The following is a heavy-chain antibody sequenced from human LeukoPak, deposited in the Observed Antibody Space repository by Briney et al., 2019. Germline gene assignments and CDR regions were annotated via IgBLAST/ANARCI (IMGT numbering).Heavy chain of an antibody. CDR3: ARLQVVAAAYNWFDH. V-gene: IGHV5-51*01. D-gene: IGHD2-15*01. CDR2: IYPGDSDT. CDR1: GYSFTSYW. J-gene: IGHJ5*02. Sequence: GESLKISCKGSGYSFTSYWIGWVRQMPGKGLEWMGIIYPGDSDTRYSPSFQGQVTTSADKSISTAYLQWSSLKASDTAMYYCARLQVVAAAYNWFDHWGQGTLVTVSS.